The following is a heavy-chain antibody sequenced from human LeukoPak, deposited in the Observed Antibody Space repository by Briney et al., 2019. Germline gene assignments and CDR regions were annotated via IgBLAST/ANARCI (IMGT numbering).Heavy chain of an antibody. V-gene: IGHV4-31*03. CDR1: GGSISSGGYY. Sequence: PSETLSLTCTVSGGSISSGGYYWSWIRQHPGKGLEWIGYIYYSGSTYYNPSLKSRVTISVDTSKNQFSLKLSSVTAADTAVYYCARGKKWLVRGALDYWGQGTLVTVSS. CDR3: ARGKKWLVRGALDY. J-gene: IGHJ4*02. D-gene: IGHD6-19*01. CDR2: IYYSGST.